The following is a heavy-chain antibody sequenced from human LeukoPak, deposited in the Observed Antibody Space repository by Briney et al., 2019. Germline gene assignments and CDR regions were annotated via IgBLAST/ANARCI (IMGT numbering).Heavy chain of an antibody. CDR1: GYTFTGYY. D-gene: IGHD1-26*01. CDR2: ISPNSGGT. Sequence: GASVKVSCKASGYTFTGYYMHWVRQAPGQGLEWMGWISPNSGGTNYAQKFQGRVTMTRDTSISTAYMELSSLRSEDTAVYYCATDVRVGAFDYWGQGTLVTVSS. V-gene: IGHV1-2*02. J-gene: IGHJ4*02. CDR3: ATDVRVGAFDY.